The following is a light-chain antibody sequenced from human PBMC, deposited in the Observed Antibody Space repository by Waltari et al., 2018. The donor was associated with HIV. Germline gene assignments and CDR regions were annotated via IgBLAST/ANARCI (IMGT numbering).Light chain of an antibody. CDR3: QSYDSRLSGSVV. Sequence: QSALTQPPSVSGAPGQSVTISCSGSNSNIGAGFDVPSYQQVPGPAPRLLIYDNNNRPSGVPDRFSGSKSGTSASLAINGLQSEDEADYYCQSYDSRLSGSVVFGGGTKVTVL. CDR1: NSNIGAGFD. V-gene: IGLV1-40*01. J-gene: IGLJ2*01. CDR2: DNN.